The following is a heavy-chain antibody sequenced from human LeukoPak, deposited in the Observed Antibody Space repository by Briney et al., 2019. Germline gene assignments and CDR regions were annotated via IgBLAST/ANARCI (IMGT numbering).Heavy chain of an antibody. CDR3: AKDRAAAVYFDY. D-gene: IGHD6-13*01. Sequence: GGSLRLSCAASGFTFRTYAMSWVRQAPGKGLEWVSAIGGSGGGTYYGDSVKGRFTISRDDSKNTLFLLMNSLRAEDTAVYYCAKDRAAAVYFDYWGQGTLVTVSS. CDR2: IGGSGGGT. V-gene: IGHV3-23*01. CDR1: GFTFRTYA. J-gene: IGHJ4*02.